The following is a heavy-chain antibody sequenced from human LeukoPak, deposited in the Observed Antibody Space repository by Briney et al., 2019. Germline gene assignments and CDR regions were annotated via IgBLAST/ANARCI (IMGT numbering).Heavy chain of an antibody. CDR1: GITFSSYA. CDR3: ARFPGIPAAGTYYYYFMDV. V-gene: IGHV3-23*01. J-gene: IGHJ6*03. CDR2: ISGSGGNT. D-gene: IGHD6-13*01. Sequence: GGSLRLSCAASGITFSSYAMSWVRQAPGKGLEWVSGISGSGGNTYYADSVRGRFTISRDTSKDTLYLHMNSLRAEDTAVYCCARFPGIPAAGTYYYYFMDVWGKGTTVTVSS.